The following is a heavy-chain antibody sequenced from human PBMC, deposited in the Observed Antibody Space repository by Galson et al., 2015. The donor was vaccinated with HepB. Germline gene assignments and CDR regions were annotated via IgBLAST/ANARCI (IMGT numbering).Heavy chain of an antibody. CDR1: GGTFSVHA. D-gene: IGHD2-21*01. V-gene: IGHV1-69*04. J-gene: IGHJ3*02. CDR3: ARDKGGAFDMGELDI. CDR2: IIPIVNMS. Sequence: SVKASCKASGGTFSVHAINWVRQAPGQGLEWMGRIIPIVNMSDHAQNFRGRVTLTADRSTSTAYMELRSLRSEDTAVFYCARDKGGAFDMGELDIWGQGTTVTVSS.